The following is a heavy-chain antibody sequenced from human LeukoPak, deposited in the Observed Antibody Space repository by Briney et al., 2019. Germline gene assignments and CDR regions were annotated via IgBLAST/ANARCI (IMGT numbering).Heavy chain of an antibody. CDR2: ISSSGSTI. V-gene: IGHV3-11*04. CDR1: GFTFSDYY. CDR3: ARELAVGGTWFDP. Sequence: GGSLRLSCAASGFTFSDYYMSWIRQAPGKGLEWVSYISSSGSTIYYADSVKGRFTISRDNAKNTLYLQMNSLRAEDTAVYYCARELAVGGTWFDPWGQGTLVTVSS. J-gene: IGHJ5*02. D-gene: IGHD6-19*01.